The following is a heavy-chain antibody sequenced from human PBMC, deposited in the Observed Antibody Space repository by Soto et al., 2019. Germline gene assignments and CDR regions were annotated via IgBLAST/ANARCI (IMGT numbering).Heavy chain of an antibody. J-gene: IGHJ4*02. CDR1: GDSISGYY. Sequence: QVQLQESGPGLVKPSETLSLTCTVSGDSISGYYWNWIRQPPGKGLEWLGYLYYSGSPNYNPSLKSRXXIXVXXSKNQFSLKLSPVTAADTAVYYCARPDSSSWPVRYWGQGTLVTVSS. CDR3: ARPDSSSWPVRY. V-gene: IGHV4-59*08. CDR2: LYYSGSP. D-gene: IGHD6-13*01.